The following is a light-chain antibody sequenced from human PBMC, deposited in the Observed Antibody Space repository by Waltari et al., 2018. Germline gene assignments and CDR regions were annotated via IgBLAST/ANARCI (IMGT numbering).Light chain of an antibody. CDR2: KAS. CDR1: QSIRNW. J-gene: IGKJ1*01. V-gene: IGKV1-5*01. CDR3: QQYNNYTPKT. Sequence: IQVTQSPSPLSSPVGDRVTLTCRATQSIRNWLAWSQQKPGKAPKLLIYKASTLESGVPSRFSGSGSGTEFTLTISSLQPDDFATYFCQQYNNYTPKTFGQGTKVDIK.